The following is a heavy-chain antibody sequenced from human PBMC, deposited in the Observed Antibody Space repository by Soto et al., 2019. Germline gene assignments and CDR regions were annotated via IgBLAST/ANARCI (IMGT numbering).Heavy chain of an antibody. CDR3: ATGTPSNYDEILSALDY. CDR2: FSGTGGNP. Sequence: PGGSLRLSCAASGLTLRSNVMIWVRKAPGKGLEWVSGFSGTGGNPYYADSVKGRFTISRDNSKITLYLQMNNRRAEDTAVYSCATGTPSNYDEILSALDYWGQGTLVTVSS. CDR1: GLTLRSNV. J-gene: IGHJ4*02. V-gene: IGHV3-23*01. D-gene: IGHD3-9*01.